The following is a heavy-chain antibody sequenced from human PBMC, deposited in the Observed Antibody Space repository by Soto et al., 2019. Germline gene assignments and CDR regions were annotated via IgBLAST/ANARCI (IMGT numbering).Heavy chain of an antibody. CDR3: ARQADGYNSWWFDP. CDR1: GGSISSSSYY. Sequence: SETLSLTCTVSGGSISSSSYYWGWIRQPPGKGLEWIGSIYYSGSTYYNPSLKSRVTISVDTSKNQFSLKLSSVTAADTAVYYCARQADGYNSWWFDPWGQGTLVTVSS. J-gene: IGHJ5*02. D-gene: IGHD5-12*01. V-gene: IGHV4-39*01. CDR2: IYYSGST.